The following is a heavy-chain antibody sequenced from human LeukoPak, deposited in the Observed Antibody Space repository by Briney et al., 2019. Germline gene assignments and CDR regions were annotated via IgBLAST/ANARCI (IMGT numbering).Heavy chain of an antibody. J-gene: IGHJ4*02. CDR1: GFTFSTYV. D-gene: IGHD2-21*02. CDR2: ISDSGGIT. Sequence: AGGSLRLPCAASGFTFSTYVMGWVRQAPGKGLEWVSGISDSGGITTYADSVRGRFTISRDNPKNTLYLQMNSLRAEDTAIYYCAKGAHCGGDCYAYFDYRGQGTLVTVSS. V-gene: IGHV3-23*01. CDR3: AKGAHCGGDCYAYFDY.